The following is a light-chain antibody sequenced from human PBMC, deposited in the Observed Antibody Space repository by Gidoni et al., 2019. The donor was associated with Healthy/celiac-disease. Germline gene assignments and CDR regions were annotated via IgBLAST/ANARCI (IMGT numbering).Light chain of an antibody. V-gene: IGKV1-39*01. CDR3: QQSYSTPFT. J-gene: IGKJ3*01. CDR2: AAS. CDR1: QSISSY. Sequence: DPVTITCRASQSISSYLNWYQQKPGKAPKLLIYAASSLQSGVPSRFSGSGSGTDFPLTISSLQPEDFATYYCQQSYSTPFTFGPGTKVDIK.